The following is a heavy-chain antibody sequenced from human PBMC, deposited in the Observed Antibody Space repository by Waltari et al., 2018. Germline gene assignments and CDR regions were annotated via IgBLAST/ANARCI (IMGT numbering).Heavy chain of an antibody. CDR1: GYTLTELS. D-gene: IGHD5-12*01. V-gene: IGHV1-24*01. J-gene: IGHJ4*02. CDR3: ATVGYSGYDGGYYFDY. Sequence: QVQLVQSGAEVKKPGASVKVSCKVSGYTLTELSMHWVRQAPGKGLEWMGGFDPEDGETIYAHKFQGRVTMTEDTSTDTAYMELSSLRSEDTAVYYCATVGYSGYDGGYYFDYWGQGTLVTVSS. CDR2: FDPEDGET.